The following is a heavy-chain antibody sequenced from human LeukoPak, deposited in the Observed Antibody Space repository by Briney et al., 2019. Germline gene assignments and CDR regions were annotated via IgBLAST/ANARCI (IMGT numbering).Heavy chain of an antibody. D-gene: IGHD6-13*01. CDR1: GFTFSSYG. CDR3: AKGSSVLDSSSWYIDY. V-gene: IGHV3-30*02. CDR2: IRYVGSNK. Sequence: GGSLRLSCAASGFTFSSYGMHWVRQAPGKGLEWVAFIRYVGSNKYYADSVKGRFTISRDNSKNTLYLQMNSLRAEDTAVYYCAKGSSVLDSSSWYIDYWGQGTLVTVSS. J-gene: IGHJ4*02.